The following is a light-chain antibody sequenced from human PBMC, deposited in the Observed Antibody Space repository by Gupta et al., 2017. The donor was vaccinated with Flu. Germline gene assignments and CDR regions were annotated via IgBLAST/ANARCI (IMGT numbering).Light chain of an antibody. CDR3: AAWDDSLTALSADGSLTGLWV. Sequence: WYRHLPGTAPLLLIYNDNQRPSGVPDRFSGSKSGTSASLAIGGLQSEDEADYYCAAWDDSLTALSADGSLTGLWVFGGGTKLSVL. J-gene: IGLJ3*02. V-gene: IGLV1-44*01. CDR2: NDN.